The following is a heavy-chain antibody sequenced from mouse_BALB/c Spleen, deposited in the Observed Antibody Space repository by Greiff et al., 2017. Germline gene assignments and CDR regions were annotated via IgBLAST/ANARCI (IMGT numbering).Heavy chain of an antibody. D-gene: IGHD4-1*01. CDR1: GYSFTSYW. CDR2: IYPGNSDT. Sequence: VQLQQSGTVLARPGASVKMSCKASGYSFTSYWMHWVKQRPGQGLEWIGAIYPGNSDTSYNQKFKGKAKLTAVTTASTAYMELSSLTNEDSAVYYCTRSLTGKGDYWGQGTTLTVSS. CDR3: TRSLTGKGDY. J-gene: IGHJ2*01. V-gene: IGHV1-5*01.